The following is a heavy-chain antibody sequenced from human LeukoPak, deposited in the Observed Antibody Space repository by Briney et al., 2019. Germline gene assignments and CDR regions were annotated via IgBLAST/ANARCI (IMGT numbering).Heavy chain of an antibody. J-gene: IGHJ4*02. V-gene: IGHV4-30-2*01. CDR3: ARSTVVTGFDY. CDR1: GGSISSGGYS. D-gene: IGHD4-23*01. Sequence: SETLSLTRAVSGGSISSGGYSWSWIRQPPGKGLEWIGYIYHSGSTYHNPSLKSRVTISVDRSKNQFSLKLSSVTAADTAVYYCARSTVVTGFDYWGQGTLVTVSS. CDR2: IYHSGST.